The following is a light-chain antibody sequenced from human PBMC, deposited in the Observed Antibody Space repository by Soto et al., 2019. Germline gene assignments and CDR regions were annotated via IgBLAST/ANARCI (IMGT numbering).Light chain of an antibody. CDR1: QSISTE. CDR3: QQGHNWPLT. Sequence: EIAMTQSPATLSVSPGERATLSCRASQSISTELAWYQQIPGQPPRLLIYSASTRATGVPARFTGSGSGSEFPLTIGGLQSEDFAIYYCQQGHNWPLTFGQGTRLEI. CDR2: SAS. V-gene: IGKV3-15*01. J-gene: IGKJ2*01.